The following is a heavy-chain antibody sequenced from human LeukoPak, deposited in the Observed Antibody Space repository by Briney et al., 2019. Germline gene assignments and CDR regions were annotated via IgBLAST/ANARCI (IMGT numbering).Heavy chain of an antibody. CDR3: ATEGPGVHFDY. Sequence: GGSLRLSCAASGFIFSTYSMNWVRQAPGKGLEWVASIDITSYTYYADSVKGRFTISRDNAKISVYLQMNSLRDEDTSVYYCATEGPGVHFDYWGQGTPVTVSS. D-gene: IGHD3-10*01. CDR2: IDITSYT. V-gene: IGHV3-21*01. J-gene: IGHJ4*02. CDR1: GFIFSTYS.